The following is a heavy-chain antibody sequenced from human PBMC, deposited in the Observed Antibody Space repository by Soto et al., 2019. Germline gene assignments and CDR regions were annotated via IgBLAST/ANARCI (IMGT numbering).Heavy chain of an antibody. CDR2: IYYSGST. CDR1: GGSISSYH. Sequence: SETLSLTCTVSGGSISSYHWSWIRQPPGKGLEWIGYIYYSGSTNYNPSLKSRVTISVDTSKNQFSLKLSSVTAADTAVYYCARHELGDYYYYYMDVWGKGTTVTVSS. J-gene: IGHJ6*03. CDR3: ARHELGDYYYYYMDV. V-gene: IGHV4-59*08. D-gene: IGHD3-10*01.